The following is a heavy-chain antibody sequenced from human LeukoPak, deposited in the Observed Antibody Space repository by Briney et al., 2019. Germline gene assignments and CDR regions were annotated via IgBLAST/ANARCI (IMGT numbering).Heavy chain of an antibody. Sequence: GESLKISCKISGYDFTTYWIGWVRQMPGKGLEWMGIIYPGDSDTRYSPSFQGQVTISADKSISTAYLQWSSLKASDTAMYYCARSTYYYDSSGYHPFDYWGQGTLVTVSS. CDR3: ARSTYYYDSSGYHPFDY. J-gene: IGHJ4*02. CDR1: GYDFTTYW. D-gene: IGHD3-22*01. V-gene: IGHV5-51*01. CDR2: IYPGDSDT.